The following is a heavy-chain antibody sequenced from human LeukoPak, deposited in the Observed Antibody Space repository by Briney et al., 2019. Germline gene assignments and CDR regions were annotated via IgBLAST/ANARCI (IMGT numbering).Heavy chain of an antibody. J-gene: IGHJ4*02. CDR1: GFIFSNYW. V-gene: IGHV3-7*01. Sequence: GGSLRLSCTASGFIFSNYWMNWVRQAPGKGLEWVANIKQDGNEKYHVDSVKGRFTISRDNAKSSLYLQMNSLRAEDTAVYYCATARQGAMFASEYWGQGTLVTVSS. D-gene: IGHD3-10*02. CDR3: ATARQGAMFASEY. CDR2: IKQDGNEK.